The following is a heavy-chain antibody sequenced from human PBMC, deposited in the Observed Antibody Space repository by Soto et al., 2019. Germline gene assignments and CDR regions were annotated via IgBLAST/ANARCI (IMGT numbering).Heavy chain of an antibody. CDR2: VNPILSMS. Sequence: QVQLVQSGAEVKSAGSSVKVSCKASGDTFNFYSINWVRQAPGLGLEWVGRVNPILSMSNYAQRFQGRVTMTADKSTGTAYMELRSLRSEDTAIYYCASNYGSGYRAFASWGQGALVTVSS. CDR3: ASNYGSGYRAFAS. J-gene: IGHJ4*02. V-gene: IGHV1-69*02. CDR1: GDTFNFYS. D-gene: IGHD3-10*01.